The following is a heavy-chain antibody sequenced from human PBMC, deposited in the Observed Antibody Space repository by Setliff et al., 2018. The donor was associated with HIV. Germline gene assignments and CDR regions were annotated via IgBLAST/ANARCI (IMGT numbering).Heavy chain of an antibody. V-gene: IGHV4-39*01. Sequence: SETLSLTCTVSGGSMSSSGNYWGWIRQSPGRGLEWIGSIYYSGSTHYNPSLKSRVTISVDTSKNQFSLRLTSMTAADTAVYYCARHYPRSDDAFDIWGQGTRVTVSS. J-gene: IGHJ3*02. D-gene: IGHD6-19*01. CDR2: IYYSGST. CDR3: ARHYPRSDDAFDI. CDR1: GGSMSSSGNY.